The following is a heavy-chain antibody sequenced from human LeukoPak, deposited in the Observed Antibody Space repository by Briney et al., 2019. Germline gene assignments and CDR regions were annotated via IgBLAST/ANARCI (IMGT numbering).Heavy chain of an antibody. CDR2: IRQDGSEK. CDR1: GFSFSAYW. CDR3: VRENYFDY. J-gene: IGHJ4*02. V-gene: IGHV3-7*01. Sequence: GGSLRLSCAASGFSFSAYWMGWIRLLPGKGLEWVANIRQDGSEKSYVDSVKGRFTISRDNARKSLYLQMNGLRAEDTAVYYCVRENYFDYWGQGTLVTVSS.